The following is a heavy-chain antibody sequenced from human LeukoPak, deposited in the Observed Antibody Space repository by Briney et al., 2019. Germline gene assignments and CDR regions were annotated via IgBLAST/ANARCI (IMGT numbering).Heavy chain of an antibody. D-gene: IGHD2-2*02. CDR3: ARDLPIYYYGMDV. CDR2: ISSISSYT. Sequence: PGGSLRLSCAAAGFTFSVYYISLIRQAPGEGLEWVSYISSISSYTNYAESVKGRFTISRDNAKNSLYLQMKRLRAEDTAVYYCARDLPIYYYGMDVWGKGTTVTVSS. CDR1: GFTFSVYY. V-gene: IGHV3-11*06. J-gene: IGHJ6*04.